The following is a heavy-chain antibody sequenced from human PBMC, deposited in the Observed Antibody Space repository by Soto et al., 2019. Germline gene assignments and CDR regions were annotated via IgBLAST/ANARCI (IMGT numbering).Heavy chain of an antibody. CDR2: IYYSGST. CDR1: GGSISIYY. CDR3: ARVSFSGGRYGPFDD. J-gene: IGHJ4*02. V-gene: IGHV4-59*01. Sequence: LSLTCTFSGGSISIYYCSWIRQPPGKGLEWIGYIYYSGSTNYNPSLKSRVTISVDTSKNQFSLKLSSVTAADTAVYYCARVSFSGGRYGPFDDWGQGTLVTVSS. D-gene: IGHD6-19*01.